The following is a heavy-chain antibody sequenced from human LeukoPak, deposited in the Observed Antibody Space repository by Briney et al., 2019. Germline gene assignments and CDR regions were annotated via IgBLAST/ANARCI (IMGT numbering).Heavy chain of an antibody. V-gene: IGHV3-74*03. J-gene: IGHJ5*02. CDR3: APQQTYSPYNWFDP. CDR1: GFTISNYW. CDR2: IHPDGSIT. Sequence: GGSLRLSCVGSGFTISNYWMHWVRQAPGTGLVWVSRIHPDGSITTYANSVKGRFTISRDNAKNTLYLQMNSLRAEDTAVYYCAPQQTYSPYNWFDPWGQGTLVTVSS. D-gene: IGHD5-12*01.